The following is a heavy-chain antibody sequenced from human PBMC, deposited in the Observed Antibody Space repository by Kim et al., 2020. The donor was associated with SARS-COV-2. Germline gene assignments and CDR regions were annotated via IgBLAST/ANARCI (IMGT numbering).Heavy chain of an antibody. CDR3: ASVVVITVLLDP. D-gene: IGHD3-22*01. Sequence: SETLSLTCTVSGGSISSSSYYWGWIRQPPGKGLEWIGSIYYSGSTYYNPSLKSRVTISVDTSKNQFSLKLSSVTAADTAVYYCASVVVITVLLDPWGQGTLVTVSS. J-gene: IGHJ5*02. CDR2: IYYSGST. V-gene: IGHV4-39*01. CDR1: GGSISSSSYY.